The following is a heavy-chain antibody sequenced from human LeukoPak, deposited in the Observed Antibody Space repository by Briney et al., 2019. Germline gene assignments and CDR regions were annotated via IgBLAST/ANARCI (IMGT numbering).Heavy chain of an antibody. V-gene: IGHV4-34*01. Sequence: PSETLSLTCAVYGGSFSGYYWSWIRQPPGKGLDWIGEINHSGSTNYNPSLKSRVTISVDTSKNQFSLKLSSVTAADTAVYYCARGRGYCSSTSCYRREYNRFDPWGQGTLVTVSS. J-gene: IGHJ5*02. D-gene: IGHD2-2*02. CDR2: INHSGST. CDR1: GGSFSGYY. CDR3: ARGRGYCSSTSCYRREYNRFDP.